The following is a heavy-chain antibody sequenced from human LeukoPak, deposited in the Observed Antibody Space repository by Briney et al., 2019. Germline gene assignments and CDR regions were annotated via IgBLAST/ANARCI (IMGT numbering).Heavy chain of an antibody. J-gene: IGHJ5*02. Sequence: SETLSLTCTVSGGSISNYYWSWIRQPPGKGLEWIGYIYHSGSTNYNPSLKSRVTISVDTSKNQFSMKLSSVTAADTAVYYCASNEGYSSSSGWFDPWGQGTLVTVSS. D-gene: IGHD6-6*01. CDR3: ASNEGYSSSSGWFDP. CDR1: GGSISNYY. V-gene: IGHV4-59*01. CDR2: IYHSGST.